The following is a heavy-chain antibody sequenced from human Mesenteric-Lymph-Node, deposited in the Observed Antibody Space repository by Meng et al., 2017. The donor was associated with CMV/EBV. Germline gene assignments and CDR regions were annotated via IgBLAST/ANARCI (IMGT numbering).Heavy chain of an antibody. Sequence: KSSGYTFTSYDLNWVRQATGQGLEWMGWMNPNSGNTGYAQKFQGRVTMTRNTSISTAYMELSSLRSEDTAVYYCAREAHYGSGSYYTYWGQGTLVTVSS. J-gene: IGHJ4*02. CDR1: GYTFTSYD. CDR3: AREAHYGSGSYYTY. V-gene: IGHV1-8*01. D-gene: IGHD3-10*01. CDR2: MNPNSGNT.